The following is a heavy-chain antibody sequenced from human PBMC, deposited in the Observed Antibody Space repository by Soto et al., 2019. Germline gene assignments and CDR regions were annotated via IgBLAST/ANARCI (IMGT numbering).Heavy chain of an antibody. J-gene: IGHJ5*02. CDR1: GFIFSSYA. D-gene: IGHD2-15*01. Sequence: QVQLVESGGGVVQPGRSLRLSCAASGFIFSSYAMHWVRQAPGKGLEWVAFISYDGSNKYYADSVKGRFTISRDNSKNPLYLQMNSLRAEDTAVYYCARVSALRAFDPWGQGTLVTVSS. V-gene: IGHV3-30-3*01. CDR3: ARVSALRAFDP. CDR2: ISYDGSNK.